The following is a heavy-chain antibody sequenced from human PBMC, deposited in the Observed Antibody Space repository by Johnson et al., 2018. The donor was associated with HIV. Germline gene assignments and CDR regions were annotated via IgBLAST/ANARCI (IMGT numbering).Heavy chain of an antibody. CDR3: AREVDGFDI. CDR2: ISYDGNIK. Sequence: QVQLVESGGGVVQPGRSLRLSCAASGFTFSSYAMHWVRQAPGKGLEWVAVISYDGNIKYYADSVKGRFTISRDNAKNTLYLHMNSLRAEDTAVYYCAREVDGFDIWGQGTMVTVSS. CDR1: GFTFSSYA. V-gene: IGHV3-30-3*01. J-gene: IGHJ3*02.